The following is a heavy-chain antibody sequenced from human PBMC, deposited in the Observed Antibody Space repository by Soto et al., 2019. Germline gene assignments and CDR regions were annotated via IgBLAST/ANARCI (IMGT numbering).Heavy chain of an antibody. J-gene: IGHJ6*02. CDR2: ISTYTGNT. D-gene: IGHD5-12*01. CDR1: GYIFVNYG. V-gene: IGHV1-18*01. CDR3: VMVDNSVTPTPPDV. Sequence: QVQLVQSGDEVKKPGASVKVSCKASGYIFVNYGIAWVRQAPGQGLGWMRWISTYTGNTHSATKVQGRLTMTTDTSTSTGYMDRGMLTCDESAVYYCVMVDNSVTPTPPDVWGQGTTVTVSS.